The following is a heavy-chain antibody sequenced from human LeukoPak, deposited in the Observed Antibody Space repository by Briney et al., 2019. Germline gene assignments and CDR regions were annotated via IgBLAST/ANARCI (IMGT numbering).Heavy chain of an antibody. J-gene: IGHJ6*03. CDR3: ARDSMITFGGVTPGMDV. Sequence: SETLSLTCTVSGGSISSYYWSWIRQPPGKGLEWIGYIYYSGSTNYNPSLKSRVTISVDTSKNQFSLKLSSVTAADTAVYYCARDSMITFGGVTPGMDVWGKGTTVTVSS. CDR1: GGSISSYY. CDR2: IYYSGST. D-gene: IGHD3-16*01. V-gene: IGHV4-59*12.